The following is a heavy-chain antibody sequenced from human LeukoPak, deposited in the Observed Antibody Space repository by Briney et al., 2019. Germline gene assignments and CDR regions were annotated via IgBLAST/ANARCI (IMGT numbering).Heavy chain of an antibody. CDR1: GGSISSGGYS. J-gene: IGHJ4*02. D-gene: IGHD3-9*01. Sequence: PSETLSLTCAVSGGSISSGGYSWSWIRQPPGKGLEWIGYIYRSGSTYYNPSRKSRVTISVDRSKNKFSLKLSSVTAADTAVYYCARCVNDILTGPYYFDYWGQGTLVTVSS. CDR2: IYRSGST. V-gene: IGHV4-30-2*01. CDR3: ARCVNDILTGPYYFDY.